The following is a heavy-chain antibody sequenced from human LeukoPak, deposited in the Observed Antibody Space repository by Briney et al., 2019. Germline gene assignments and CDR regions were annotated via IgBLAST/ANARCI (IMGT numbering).Heavy chain of an antibody. D-gene: IGHD1-26*01. CDR2: IFYTGST. J-gene: IGHJ4*02. CDR1: GGSISSYY. Sequence: SETLSLTCTVSGGSISSYYWSWIRQPPGKGLEWIGHIFYTGSTNCNPSLKSRVTISVDTSKNQFSLKLSSMTAADTAVYYCARAILGTYYYFDFWGRGTLVTVSS. CDR3: ARAILGTYYYFDF. V-gene: IGHV4-59*01.